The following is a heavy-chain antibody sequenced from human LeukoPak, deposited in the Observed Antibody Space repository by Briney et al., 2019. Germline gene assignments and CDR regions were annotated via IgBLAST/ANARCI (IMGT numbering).Heavy chain of an antibody. Sequence: PSETLSLTCAVYGGSFSGYYWSWIRQPPGKGLEWIGEINHSGSTNYNPSLKSRVTISVDTSKNQFSLKLSSVTAADTAVYYCARVTPEYSSGWYSPYYFDYWGQGTLVTVSS. D-gene: IGHD6-19*01. CDR2: INHSGST. J-gene: IGHJ4*02. CDR3: ARVTPEYSSGWYSPYYFDY. V-gene: IGHV4-34*01. CDR1: GGSFSGYY.